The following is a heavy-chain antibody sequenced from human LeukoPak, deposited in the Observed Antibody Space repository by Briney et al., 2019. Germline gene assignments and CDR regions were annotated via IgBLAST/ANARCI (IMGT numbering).Heavy chain of an antibody. Sequence: GGSLRLSCAASGFTFSSYAMHWVRQAPGKGLEWVAVISYDGSNKYYADSVKGRFTISRDNSKNTLYLQMNSLRAEDTAVYYCARGRLLYSSGWYGVNYWGQGTLVTVSS. V-gene: IGHV3-30-3*01. CDR1: GFTFSSYA. J-gene: IGHJ4*02. D-gene: IGHD6-19*01. CDR2: ISYDGSNK. CDR3: ARGRLLYSSGWYGVNY.